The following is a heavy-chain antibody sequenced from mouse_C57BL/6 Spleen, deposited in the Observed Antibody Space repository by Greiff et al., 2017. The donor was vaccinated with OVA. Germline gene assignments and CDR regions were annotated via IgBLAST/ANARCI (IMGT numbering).Heavy chain of an antibody. J-gene: IGHJ1*03. Sequence: DVKLVESGGGLVKPGGSLKLSCAASGFTFSDYGMHWVRQAPEKGLEWVAYISSGSSTIYYADTVKGRFTISRDNAKNTLFLQMTSLRSEDTAMYYCARRDYGSSYFDVWGTGTTVTVSS. CDR3: ARRDYGSSYFDV. CDR1: GFTFSDYG. CDR2: ISSGSSTI. V-gene: IGHV5-17*01. D-gene: IGHD1-1*01.